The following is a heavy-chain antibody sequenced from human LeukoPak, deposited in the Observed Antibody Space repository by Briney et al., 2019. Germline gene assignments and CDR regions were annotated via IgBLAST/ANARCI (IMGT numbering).Heavy chain of an antibody. CDR2: INHSGST. CDR3: ARRDTIVGATKFDY. V-gene: IGHV4-34*01. Sequence: PSETLSLTCAVYGGSFSGYYWSWIRQPPGKGLEWIGEINHSGSTNYNPSLKSRVTISVDTSKNQFSLKLSSVTAADTAVYYCARRDTIVGATKFDYRGQGTLVTVSS. D-gene: IGHD1-26*01. CDR1: GGSFSGYY. J-gene: IGHJ4*02.